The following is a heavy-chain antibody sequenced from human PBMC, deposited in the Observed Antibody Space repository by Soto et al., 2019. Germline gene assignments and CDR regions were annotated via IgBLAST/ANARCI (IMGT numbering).Heavy chain of an antibody. V-gene: IGHV3-30-3*01. CDR2: ISYAGSNT. CDR1: GFTFSSYT. J-gene: IGHJ4*02. D-gene: IGHD3-16*01. CDR3: AREPYDGYNDNTFDY. Sequence: GGSLRLSCVASGFTFSSYTMHWVRQAPGKGLEWVASISYAGSNTFYVDSVRGRFTISRDNSENTLYLQMHSLKTEDTAVYYCAREPYDGYNDNTFDYWGQGTLFTVSS.